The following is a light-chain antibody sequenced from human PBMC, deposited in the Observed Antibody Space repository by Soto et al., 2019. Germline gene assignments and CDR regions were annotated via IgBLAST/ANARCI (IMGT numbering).Light chain of an antibody. CDR3: QHYNNWPPQFT. CDR1: QSVSSN. V-gene: IGKV3-15*01. CDR2: GGS. J-gene: IGKJ4*01. Sequence: EVVMTQSPATLSVSPGERATLSCRASQSVSSNLAWYQQKVGQAPRLVMYGGSVRATGVPTRFSGSGSGTVFTLTISSLQSEDFAVYFCQHYNNWPPQFTFGGGTKVEIK.